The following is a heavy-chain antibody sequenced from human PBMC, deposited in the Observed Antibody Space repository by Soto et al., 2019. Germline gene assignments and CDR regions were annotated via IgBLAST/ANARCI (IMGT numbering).Heavy chain of an antibody. CDR3: ARDLPSLGVVIHYYYYRMDV. V-gene: IGHV1-46*03. D-gene: IGHD3-3*01. CDR2: IHPSAGCP. Sequence: ASVKVSCKASGYTFTSYYMPWVRQAPGQGLEWMGIIHPSAGCPCYAEKFHVTATMTRDTSTSTVDMVLSSLRSEDTAVYYCARDLPSLGVVIHYYYYRMDVWGQGTTVTVSS. J-gene: IGHJ6*02. CDR1: GYTFTSYY.